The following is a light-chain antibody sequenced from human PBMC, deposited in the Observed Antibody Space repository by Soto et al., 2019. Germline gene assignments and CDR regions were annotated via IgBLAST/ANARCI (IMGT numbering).Light chain of an antibody. Sequence: QSVLTQPPSASGTPGQRVTISCSGSSSNIGSRPVNWYQQLPGTAPKLLIYRDNQRPSGVPDRFSGSKSGASASLAISGLQSEDEADYYCPAWDDSLNGGVFGGGTKLNVL. CDR3: PAWDDSLNGGV. V-gene: IGLV1-44*01. CDR2: RDN. J-gene: IGLJ3*02. CDR1: SSNIGSRP.